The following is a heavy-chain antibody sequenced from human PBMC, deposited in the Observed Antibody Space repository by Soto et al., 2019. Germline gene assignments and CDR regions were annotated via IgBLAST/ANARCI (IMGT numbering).Heavy chain of an antibody. Sequence: SETLSLTCTVSCVSITNYYYSWIRQPPGKGLEWIGYIFHTGTTSYNPSLKSRVTLSVDTSQSQFSLKLNSVTAADTAVYYCTTEAYDNSGSLAFDIWGPGTLVT. J-gene: IGHJ3*02. CDR1: CVSITNYY. V-gene: IGHV4-59*08. CDR2: IFHTGTT. D-gene: IGHD3-22*01. CDR3: TTEAYDNSGSLAFDI.